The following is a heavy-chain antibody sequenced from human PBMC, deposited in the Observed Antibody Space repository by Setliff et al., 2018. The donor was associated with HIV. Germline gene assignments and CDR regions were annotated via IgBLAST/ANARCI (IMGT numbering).Heavy chain of an antibody. D-gene: IGHD3-9*01. Sequence: GGSLRLSCAASGFTFSSYSMNWVRQAPGKGLEWVSSISSSSRYIYYADSVKGRFTISRDNAENSLYLQMNSLRAEDTAVYYCARDNGRYFDRGWFDPWGQGALVTVSS. CDR3: ARDNGRYFDRGWFDP. J-gene: IGHJ5*02. CDR1: GFTFSSYS. V-gene: IGHV3-21*01. CDR2: ISSSSRYI.